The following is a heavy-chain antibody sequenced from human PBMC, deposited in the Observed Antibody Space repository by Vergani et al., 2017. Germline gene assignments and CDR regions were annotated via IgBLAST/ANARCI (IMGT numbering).Heavy chain of an antibody. D-gene: IGHD2/OR15-2a*01. CDR3: AREEISNTSPFVGD. Sequence: RLVQSGGGLAHPGGSLRLSCAASGLPVSGFAFNTYAMIWVRQAPGKGLEWVSAISGHGDRTYYADSVKGRFTISRDNAKNTVYLQMNSLKAEDRATYYCAREEISNTSPFVGDWGQGTLVTV. CDR1: GLPVSGFAFNTYA. J-gene: IGHJ4*02. V-gene: IGHV3-23*04. CDR2: ISGHGDRT.